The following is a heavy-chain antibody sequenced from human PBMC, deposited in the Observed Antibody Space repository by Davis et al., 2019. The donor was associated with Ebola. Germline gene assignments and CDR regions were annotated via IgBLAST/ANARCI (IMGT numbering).Heavy chain of an antibody. CDR1: GASISSNIW. Sequence: MPSETLSLTCGVSGASISSNIWWSWVRQPPGKGLEWIGEINHSGSTNYNPSLKSRVTISVDTSKNQFSLKLSSVTAADTAVYYCARGVGVVTATINDYWGQGTLVTVSS. CDR2: INHSGST. J-gene: IGHJ4*02. CDR3: ARGVGVVTATINDY. D-gene: IGHD2-21*02. V-gene: IGHV4-4*02.